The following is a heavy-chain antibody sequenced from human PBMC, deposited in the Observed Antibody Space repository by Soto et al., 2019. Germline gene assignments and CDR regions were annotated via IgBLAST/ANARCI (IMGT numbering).Heavy chain of an antibody. CDR2: ISYDGSNK. Sequence: LRLSCAASGFTFSSYAMHWVRQAPGKGLEWVALISYDGSNKYFGDSVKGRFTISRDNSKNTLYLQMNSLRAEDTAVYYCARDRASSFIGATATLFDYWGQGTLVTVSS. V-gene: IGHV3-30-3*01. CDR3: ARDRASSFIGATATLFDY. CDR1: GFTFSSYA. D-gene: IGHD2-15*01. J-gene: IGHJ4*02.